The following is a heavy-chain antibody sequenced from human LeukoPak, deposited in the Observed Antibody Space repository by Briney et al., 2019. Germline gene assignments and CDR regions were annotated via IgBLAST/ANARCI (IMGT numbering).Heavy chain of an antibody. D-gene: IGHD1-26*01. V-gene: IGHV3-7*01. J-gene: IGHJ4*02. CDR1: GFTFSSYW. Sequence: GGSLRLSCAASGFTFSSYWMSWVRQAPGKGLEWVANIKQDGYEKYYVDSVKGRFTISRDNAKNSLYLQMNSLRADDTAVYYCARDKIVGPTTLDYWGQGTLVTVSS. CDR3: ARDKIVGPTTLDY. CDR2: IKQDGYEK.